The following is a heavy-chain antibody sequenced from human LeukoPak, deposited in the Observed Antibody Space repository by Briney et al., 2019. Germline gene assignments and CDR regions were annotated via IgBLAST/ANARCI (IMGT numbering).Heavy chain of an antibody. CDR2: IIPIFGTA. CDR1: GGTFSSYA. J-gene: IGHJ5*02. CDR3: ARDKVRVSWFDP. Sequence: ASVKVSCRASGGTFSSYAISWVRQAPGQGLEWMGRIIPIFGTANYAQKFQGRVTITTDESTSTAYKELSSLRSEDTAVYYCARDKVRVSWFDPWGQGTLVTVSS. V-gene: IGHV1-69*05. D-gene: IGHD3-22*01.